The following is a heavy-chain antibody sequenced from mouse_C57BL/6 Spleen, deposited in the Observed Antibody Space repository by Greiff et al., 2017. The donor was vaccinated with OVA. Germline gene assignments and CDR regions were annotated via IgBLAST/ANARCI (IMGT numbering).Heavy chain of an antibody. CDR2: IDPSDSYT. J-gene: IGHJ4*01. Sequence: QVQLQQPGAELVRPGTSVKLSCKASGYTFTSYWMHWVKQRPGQGLEWIGVIDPSDSYTNYNQKFKGKATLTVDTSSSTAYMQLSSLTSEDSAVYYCARRSNPGDAMDYWGQGTSVTVSS. CDR1: GYTFTSYW. CDR3: ARRSNPGDAMDY. V-gene: IGHV1-59*01.